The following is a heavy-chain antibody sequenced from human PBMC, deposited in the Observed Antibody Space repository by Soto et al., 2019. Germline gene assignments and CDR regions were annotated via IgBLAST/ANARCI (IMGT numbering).Heavy chain of an antibody. Sequence: ESLKICFKGAGYSFTSYWISWVRQIPGKGLEWMGRIDPSDSYTNYSPSFQGHVTISADKSISTAYLQWSSLKASDTAMYYCARGRKYSSSPYYYYGMDVWGQGTTVTVSS. CDR3: ARGRKYSSSPYYYYGMDV. CDR1: GYSFTSYW. J-gene: IGHJ6*02. V-gene: IGHV5-10-1*01. CDR2: IDPSDSYT. D-gene: IGHD6-6*01.